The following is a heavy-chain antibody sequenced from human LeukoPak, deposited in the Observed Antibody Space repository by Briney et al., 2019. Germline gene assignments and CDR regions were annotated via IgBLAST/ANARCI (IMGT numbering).Heavy chain of an antibody. CDR3: AREGYDSSGYYLAKDAFDI. CDR2: IYYSGST. V-gene: IGHV4-39*07. Sequence: SETLSLTCTVSGGSISSYYWGWIRQPPGKGLEWIGSIYYSGSTYYNPSLKSRVTISVDTSKNQFSLKLSSVTAADTAVYYCAREGYDSSGYYLAKDAFDIWGQGTMVTVSS. J-gene: IGHJ3*02. D-gene: IGHD3-22*01. CDR1: GGSISSYY.